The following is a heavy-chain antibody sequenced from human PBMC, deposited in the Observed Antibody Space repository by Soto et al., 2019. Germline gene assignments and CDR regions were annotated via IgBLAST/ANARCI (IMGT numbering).Heavy chain of an antibody. CDR3: ARESPVGAANFGY. CDR2: IYHSGST. D-gene: IGHD1-26*01. CDR1: GGSISSGGYS. J-gene: IGHJ4*02. Sequence: SETLSLTCAVSGGSISSGGYSWSWIRQPPGKGLEWIGYIYHSGSTYYNPSLKSRVTISVDRSKNQFSLKLSSVTAADTAVYYCARESPVGAANFGYWGQGTLVTVSS. V-gene: IGHV4-30-2*01.